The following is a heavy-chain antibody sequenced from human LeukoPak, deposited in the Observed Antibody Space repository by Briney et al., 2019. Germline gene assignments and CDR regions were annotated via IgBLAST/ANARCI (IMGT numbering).Heavy chain of an antibody. CDR2: VNDSGSA. CDR1: GGSFSGYY. Sequence: TPSETPSLTCAVYGGSFSGYYWSWIRQTPLKGLEWLGQVNDSGSANYNPSLRSRVTMSVDTSKNQFSMKLTSVTAADTAVYFCASSYYDTVGFSPFDYWGQGTLVTVSS. D-gene: IGHD3-22*01. J-gene: IGHJ4*02. CDR3: ASSYYDTVGFSPFDY. V-gene: IGHV4-34*01.